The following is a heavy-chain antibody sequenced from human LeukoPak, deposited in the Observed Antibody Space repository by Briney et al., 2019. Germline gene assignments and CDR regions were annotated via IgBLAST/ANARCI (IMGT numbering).Heavy chain of an antibody. J-gene: IGHJ5*02. V-gene: IGHV4-59*01. CDR1: GGSISSYY. Sequence: NPSETLSLTCTVSGGSISSYYWSWIRQPPGKGLEWIGYIYYSGSTNYNPSLKSRVTISVDTSKNQFSLKLSSVTAADTAVYYCARGITMVRGPLFPPYNWFDPWGQGTLVTVSS. D-gene: IGHD3-10*01. CDR3: ARGITMVRGPLFPPYNWFDP. CDR2: IYYSGST.